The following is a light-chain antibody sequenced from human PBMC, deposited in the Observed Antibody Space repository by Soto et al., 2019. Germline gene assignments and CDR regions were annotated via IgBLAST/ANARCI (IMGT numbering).Light chain of an antibody. CDR3: QQCHSWPLT. Sequence: EIVMTQSPATLSVSPGERATLSCRASQSISSDLAWYQQRPGQPPRLLLYGASTRATGVPDRFTGSGSGSDFTLTISGLQSEDFAVYYCQQCHSWPLTFGQGTRLEI. CDR1: QSISSD. CDR2: GAS. V-gene: IGKV3-15*01. J-gene: IGKJ2*01.